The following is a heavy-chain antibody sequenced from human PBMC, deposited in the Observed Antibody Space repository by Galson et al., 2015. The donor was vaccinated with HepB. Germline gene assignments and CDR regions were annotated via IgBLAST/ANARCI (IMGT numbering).Heavy chain of an antibody. CDR3: ARAGRISRSYCDY. Sequence: SVKVSCKASGFTFTSYYFHWVRQAPGQGLEWLGIINPSGGSTSYAQKFQGRLTMTRDTSTSTVYMELSSLRSEDTAVYYCARAGRISRSYCDYWGQGTLVTVSS. D-gene: IGHD2-15*01. V-gene: IGHV1-46*01. CDR2: INPSGGST. J-gene: IGHJ4*02. CDR1: GFTFTSYY.